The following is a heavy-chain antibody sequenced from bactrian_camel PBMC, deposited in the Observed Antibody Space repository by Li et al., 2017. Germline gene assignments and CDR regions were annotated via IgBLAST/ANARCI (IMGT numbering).Heavy chain of an antibody. CDR2: IVILGGTT. CDR1: GSIDGTNC. J-gene: IGHJ4*01. D-gene: IGHD6*01. CDR3: AEGRGSRGEHCYSLNY. Sequence: HVQLVESGGGSVQAGGSLRLSCEVSGSIDGTNCIGWFRQYPGKEREGVAAIVILGGTTYYDDSVKGRFTISQDSARNTVYLQMNNLQPEDTAAYYCAEGRGSRGEHCYSLNYWGQGTQVTV. V-gene: IGHV3S54*01.